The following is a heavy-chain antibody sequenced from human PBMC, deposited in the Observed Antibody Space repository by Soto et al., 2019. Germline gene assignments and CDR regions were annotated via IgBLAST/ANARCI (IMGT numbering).Heavy chain of an antibody. D-gene: IGHD3-22*01. CDR3: ARGGYDSSGYYYYYYGMDV. CDR1: GYTFTSYG. CDR2: ISAYNGNT. V-gene: IGHV1-18*01. J-gene: IGHJ6*02. Sequence: QVQLVQSGAEVKKPGASVKVSCKASGYTFTSYGISWVRQAPGQGLEGMGGISAYNGNTNYAQKLQGRATMTTDTXTSTAYMELRSLRSDDTAVYYCARGGYDSSGYYYYYYGMDVWGQGTTVTVSS.